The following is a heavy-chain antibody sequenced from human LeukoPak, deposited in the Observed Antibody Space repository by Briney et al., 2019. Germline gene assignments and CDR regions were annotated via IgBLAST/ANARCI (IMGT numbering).Heavy chain of an antibody. CDR1: GGSISGYY. CDR2: IYYSGNT. J-gene: IGHJ3*02. Sequence: SETLSLTCIVSGGSISGYYWVWIRQPPGKGLEWIGYIYYSGNTNYNPSLKSRVTISVDTSKIHFSLKLSSVTAADTAVYYCARHRLDIAVAGGYDAFDIWGQGTMVTVSS. CDR3: ARHRLDIAVAGGYDAFDI. D-gene: IGHD6-19*01. V-gene: IGHV4-59*01.